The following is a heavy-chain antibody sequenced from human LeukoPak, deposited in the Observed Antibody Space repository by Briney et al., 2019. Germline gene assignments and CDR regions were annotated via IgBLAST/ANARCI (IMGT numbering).Heavy chain of an antibody. D-gene: IGHD5-18*01. CDR3: ARGVQLWFLDY. V-gene: IGHV4-59*01. CDR2: IYYSGST. CDR1: GGSISSYY. Sequence: ASETLSLTCTVPGGSISSYYWSWIRQPPGKGLEWIGYIYYSGSTNYNPSLKSRVTISVDTSKNQFSLKLSSVTAADTAVYYCARGVQLWFLDYWGQGTLVTVSS. J-gene: IGHJ4*02.